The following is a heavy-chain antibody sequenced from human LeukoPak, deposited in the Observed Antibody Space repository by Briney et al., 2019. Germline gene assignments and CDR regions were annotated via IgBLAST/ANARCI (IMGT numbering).Heavy chain of an antibody. D-gene: IGHD3-22*01. Sequence: SETLSLTCTVSGGSFSSSTYYWSWIRQPPGKGLEWIGEIYHSGGNNYNPSLKTRVTISVGKSKNQFSLKLSSVTAADTAVYYCARDYTRYYDKRHHLGSFDIWGQGTMVTVSS. CDR2: IYHSGGN. CDR1: GGSFSSSTYY. CDR3: ARDYTRYYDKRHHLGSFDI. V-gene: IGHV4-39*07. J-gene: IGHJ3*02.